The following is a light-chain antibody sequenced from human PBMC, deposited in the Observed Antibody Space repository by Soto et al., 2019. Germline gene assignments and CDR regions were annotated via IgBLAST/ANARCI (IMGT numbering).Light chain of an antibody. CDR2: EVS. V-gene: IGLV2-14*01. CDR1: SSDVGSYNY. CDR3: SSYTTSSTVL. J-gene: IGLJ2*01. Sequence: QSALTQPASVSGSPGQSITLSCIGTSSDVGSYNYVSWYQQHPGKAPKLMIYEVSNRPSGVSNRFSGSKSGTTASLTISGLQADDEADYYCSSYTTSSTVLFGGGTKVTVL.